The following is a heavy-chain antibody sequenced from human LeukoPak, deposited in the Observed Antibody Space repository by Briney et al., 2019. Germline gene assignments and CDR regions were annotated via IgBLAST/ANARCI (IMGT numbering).Heavy chain of an antibody. D-gene: IGHD3-22*01. CDR2: IYYSGST. V-gene: IGHV4-59*08. J-gene: IGHJ4*02. CDR3: ARHHDSSSGTFDY. Sequence: SETLSLTCTVSGGSISSYYWSWIRQPPGKGLEWIGYIYYSGSTNHNPSLKSRVTISVDTSKNQFSLKLSSVTAADTAVYYCARHHDSSSGTFDYWGQGTLVTVSS. CDR1: GGSISSYY.